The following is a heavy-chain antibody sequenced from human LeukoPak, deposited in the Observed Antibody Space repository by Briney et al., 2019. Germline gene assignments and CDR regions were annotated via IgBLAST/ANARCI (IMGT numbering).Heavy chain of an antibody. CDR3: ARGDGSGSGRWFDP. J-gene: IGHJ5*02. Sequence: SQTLSLTCTVSGASISSGTYSWSWIRQPPGEGLEWIGYIYHTGSTYYNPSLKGRVTISVDRSKNQFSLNLNFVTAADTALYYCARGDGSGSGRWFDPWGQGTLTTVSS. CDR1: GASISSGTYS. CDR2: IYHTGST. D-gene: IGHD3-10*01. V-gene: IGHV4-30-2*01.